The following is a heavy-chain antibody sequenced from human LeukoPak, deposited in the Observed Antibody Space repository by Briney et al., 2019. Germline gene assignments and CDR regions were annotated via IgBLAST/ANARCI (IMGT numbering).Heavy chain of an antibody. CDR2: IIPIFGTA. V-gene: IGHV1-69*13. CDR3: ARVPSHSYYRYYYYGMDV. J-gene: IGHJ6*02. Sequence: SVKVSCKASGGTFSSYAISWVRQAPGQGLEWMGGIIPIFGTANYAQKFQGRVTITADESTSTAYMELSSLRSEDTAVYYCARVPSHSYYRYYYYGMDVWGQGTTVTVSS. D-gene: IGHD5-18*01. CDR1: GGTFSSYA.